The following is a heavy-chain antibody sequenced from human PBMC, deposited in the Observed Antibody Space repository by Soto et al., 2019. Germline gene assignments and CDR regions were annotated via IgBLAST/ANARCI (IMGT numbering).Heavy chain of an antibody. V-gene: IGHV3-21*01. D-gene: IGHD3-10*01. CDR1: GFTFSSYS. CDR2: ISSSSSYI. Sequence: EVQLVESGGGLVKPGGSLRLSCAASGFTFSSYSMNWVRQAPGKGLEWVSSISSSSSYIYYADSVKGRFTISRDNAKNSLYLQMTSLRAEDTAVYYCARDPKGGRITMVRGVIYAELKEDYWGQGTLVTVSS. J-gene: IGHJ4*02. CDR3: ARDPKGGRITMVRGVIYAELKEDY.